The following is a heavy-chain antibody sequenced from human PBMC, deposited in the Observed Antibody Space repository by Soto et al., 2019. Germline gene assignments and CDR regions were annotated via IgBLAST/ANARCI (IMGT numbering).Heavy chain of an antibody. V-gene: IGHV1-3*01. D-gene: IGHD3-10*01. CDR1: GYTFTSYA. J-gene: IGHJ5*02. CDR2: INGGNGNT. Sequence: GASVKVSCKASGYTFTSYAMHWVRQAPGQRLEWMGWINGGNGNTKYSQKFQGRVIITRDTSATTAYLEVDSLRSEDTAIYYCARVAPSGGSVPRFDPWGQGTLVTVSS. CDR3: ARVAPSGGSVPRFDP.